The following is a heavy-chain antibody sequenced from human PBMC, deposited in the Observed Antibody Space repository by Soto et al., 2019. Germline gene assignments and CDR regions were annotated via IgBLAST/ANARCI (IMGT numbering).Heavy chain of an antibody. CDR2: ISSSSSYT. CDR1: GFTFSDYY. CDR3: AIHGGIYDIVVGVADPLSP. J-gene: IGHJ5*02. D-gene: IGHD2-15*01. V-gene: IGHV3-11*06. Sequence: GRSLGISCAAYGFTFSDYYMSWIRQAPGKGLEWVSYISSSSSYTNYADSVKGRFTISRDNAKNSLYLQMNSLRAEDTAVYYCAIHGGIYDIVVGVADPLSPRGRGCPVTVSS.